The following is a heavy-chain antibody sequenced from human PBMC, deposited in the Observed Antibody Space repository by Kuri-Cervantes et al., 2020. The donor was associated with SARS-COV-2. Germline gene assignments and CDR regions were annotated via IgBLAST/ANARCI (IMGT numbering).Heavy chain of an antibody. D-gene: IGHD2-15*01. CDR2: ISAYNGNT. CDR3: ATQGYCSGGSCIYYNYGMDV. J-gene: IGHJ6*02. V-gene: IGHV1-18*01. CDR1: GGTFSSYA. Sequence: ASVKVSCKASGGTFSSYAISWVRQAPGQGLEWMGWISAYNGNTNYAQKLQGRVTMTTDTSTSTAYMELRSLRSDDTAVYYCATQGYCSGGSCIYYNYGMDVWGQGTMVTVSS.